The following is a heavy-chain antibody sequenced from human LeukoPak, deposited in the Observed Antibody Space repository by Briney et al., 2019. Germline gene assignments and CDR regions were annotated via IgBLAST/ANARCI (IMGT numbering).Heavy chain of an antibody. CDR2: ISPDGSTT. D-gene: IGHD3-10*01. CDR1: GFTFSRYW. Sequence: GGSLRLSCAASGFTFSRYWMHWVRQAPGKGLMWVSRISPDGSTTLYADSVKGRFTISRDNSKNTLYLQMNSLRAEDTAVYYCAKDRGGGLWDAFHIWGQGTMVTVFS. V-gene: IGHV3-74*03. CDR3: AKDRGGGLWDAFHI. J-gene: IGHJ3*02.